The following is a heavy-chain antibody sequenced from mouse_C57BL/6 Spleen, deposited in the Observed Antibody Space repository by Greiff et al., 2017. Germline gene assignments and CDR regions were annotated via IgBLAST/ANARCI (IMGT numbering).Heavy chain of an antibody. Sequence: VQLQQSGAELVRPGASVTLSCKASGYTFPDYEMHWVKQTPVHGLEWIGAIDPETGGTAYNQKFKGKAILTADKSSSTAYMELRSLTSEDSAVYYCTRGTTVVATRYFDVGGTGTTVTVSS. CDR3: TRGTTVVATRYFDV. D-gene: IGHD1-1*01. J-gene: IGHJ1*03. V-gene: IGHV1-15*01. CDR2: IDPETGGT. CDR1: GYTFPDYE.